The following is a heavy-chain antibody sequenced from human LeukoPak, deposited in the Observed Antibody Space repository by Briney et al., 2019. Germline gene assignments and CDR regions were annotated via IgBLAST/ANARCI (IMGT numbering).Heavy chain of an antibody. J-gene: IGHJ4*02. CDR1: GFTFSSYG. Sequence: GGSLRLSCAASGFTFSSYGMSWVRQAPGKGLEWVAFIRYDGSNKYYADSVKGRFTISRDNSKNTLYLQMNSLRAEDTAVYYCAKWLDTDYYDSSGYYSYWGQGTLVTVSS. CDR3: AKWLDTDYYDSSGYYSY. D-gene: IGHD3-22*01. CDR2: IRYDGSNK. V-gene: IGHV3-30*02.